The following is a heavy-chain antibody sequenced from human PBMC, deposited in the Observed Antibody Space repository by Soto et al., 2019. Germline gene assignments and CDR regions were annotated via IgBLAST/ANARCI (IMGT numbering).Heavy chain of an antibody. CDR3: ARDTRTYDFWSGYHNNWFDP. Sequence: SQTLSLTCAISGDSVSSNSAAWNWIRQSPSRGLEWLGRTYYRSKWYNDYAVSVKSRITINPDTSKNQFSLQLNSVTPEDTAVYYCARDTRTYDFWSGYHNNWFDPWGQGTLVTVSS. V-gene: IGHV6-1*01. D-gene: IGHD3-3*01. CDR1: GDSVSSNSAA. J-gene: IGHJ5*02. CDR2: TYYRSKWYN.